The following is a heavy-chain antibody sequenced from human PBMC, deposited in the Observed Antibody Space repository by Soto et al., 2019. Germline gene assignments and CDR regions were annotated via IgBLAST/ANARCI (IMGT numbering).Heavy chain of an antibody. J-gene: IGHJ6*02. CDR3: ARDCSSGYRPGYFYGMDV. CDR2: IYYSGSP. CDR1: GGSISSGSYY. Sequence: QVQLQESGPGLVKPSQTLSLTCTVSGGSISSGSYYWSWIRQYPGKGLEWIGYIYYSGSPYYNPSLKSRVSISVDTSKNEFSLKLRSVTAADTAVYFCARDCSSGYRPGYFYGMDVWGQGTTVTVSS. V-gene: IGHV4-31*03. D-gene: IGHD3-22*01.